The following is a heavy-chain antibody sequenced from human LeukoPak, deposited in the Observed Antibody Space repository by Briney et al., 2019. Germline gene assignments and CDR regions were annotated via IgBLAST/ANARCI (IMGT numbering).Heavy chain of an antibody. V-gene: IGHV1-18*01. D-gene: IGHD1-26*01. CDR2: ISAKNGNT. CDR1: GYTFNRYG. Sequence: GASVKVSCTASGYTFNRYGISWVRQAPGQGLEWMGWISAKNGNTIYAQKVQGRVTMTTDTSTSTAYMELRSLRSDDAGIYYCARDTEWEKNPDYFDCWGQGTLVTVSS. J-gene: IGHJ4*02. CDR3: ARDTEWEKNPDYFDC.